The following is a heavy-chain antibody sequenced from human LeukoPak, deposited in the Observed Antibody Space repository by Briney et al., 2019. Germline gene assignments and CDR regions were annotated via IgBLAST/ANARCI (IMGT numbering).Heavy chain of an antibody. D-gene: IGHD3-16*02. CDR2: ITTSSDSTI. J-gene: IGHJ3*02. CDR1: GFTFSDYY. Sequence: EGSLRLSCAASGFTFSDYYMSWIRQAPGKGLEWISYITTSSDSTIYYADSVKGRLTVSRDNAENSLYLQMNSLRAEDTAVYYCAREGSYRFRGPFDIWGQGTMVTVSS. V-gene: IGHV3-11*01. CDR3: AREGSYRFRGPFDI.